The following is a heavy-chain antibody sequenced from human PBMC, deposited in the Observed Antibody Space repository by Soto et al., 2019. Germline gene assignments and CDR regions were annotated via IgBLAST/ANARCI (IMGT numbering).Heavy chain of an antibody. CDR1: GYTFTGYY. V-gene: IGHV1-2*04. CDR3: ATSGYQYNYYYGMDV. CDR2: INPNSGGT. D-gene: IGHD3-3*01. J-gene: IGHJ6*02. Sequence: GASVKVSCKASGYTFTGYYMHWVRQAPGQGLEWMGWINPNSGGTNYAQKFQGWVTMTRDTSISTAYMELSRLRSDDTAVYYCATSGYQYNYYYGMDVWGQGTTVTVSS.